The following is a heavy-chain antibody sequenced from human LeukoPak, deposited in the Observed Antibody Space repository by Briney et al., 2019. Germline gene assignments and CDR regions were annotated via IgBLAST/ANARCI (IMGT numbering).Heavy chain of an antibody. J-gene: IGHJ3*02. CDR2: ISYDGSNE. CDR1: GFTFRSFG. D-gene: IGHD4-23*01. V-gene: IGHV3-30*03. CDR3: ARGYGGNSAAFDI. Sequence: GGSLRLSCLASGFTFRSFGMHWVRQAPGTGLEWVAFISYDGSNENYADSVKGRFTISRDNSKNILYLQMNSLRVEDTAVYFCARGYGGNSAAFDIWGQGTMVTVSS.